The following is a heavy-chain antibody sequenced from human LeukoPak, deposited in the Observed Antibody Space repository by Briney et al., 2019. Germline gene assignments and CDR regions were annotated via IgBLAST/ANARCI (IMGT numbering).Heavy chain of an antibody. Sequence: SQTLSLTCAISGDSVSSNSAAWNWIRQSPSRGLEWLGRTYYRSKWYNDYAVSVKSRITINPDTSKNQFSLQLNSVTPEDTAVYYCARGGGMAAAGGPNNWFDPWGQGTLVTVSS. CDR1: GDSVSSNSAA. D-gene: IGHD6-13*01. J-gene: IGHJ5*02. V-gene: IGHV6-1*01. CDR2: TYYRSKWYN. CDR3: ARGGGMAAAGGPNNWFDP.